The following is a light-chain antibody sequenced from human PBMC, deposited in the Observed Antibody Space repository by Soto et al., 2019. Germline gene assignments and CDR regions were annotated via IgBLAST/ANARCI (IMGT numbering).Light chain of an antibody. V-gene: IGKV1-39*01. CDR1: QSISSY. CDR3: QQSYSTPDT. J-gene: IGKJ2*01. CDR2: AAS. Sequence: DIQMTQSPSSLSASVGDRVTITCRASQSISSYLNWYQQKPGKAPKLLNYAASSLQSEVPSRFSGSVSGTDFTLTISSLQPEDFATYYYQQSYSTPDTFGQGTKLEI.